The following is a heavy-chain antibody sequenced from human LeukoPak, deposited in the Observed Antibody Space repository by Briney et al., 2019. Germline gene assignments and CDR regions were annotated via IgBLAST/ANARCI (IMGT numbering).Heavy chain of an antibody. CDR1: GGSISSGDYY. V-gene: IGHV4-39*07. J-gene: IGHJ4*02. Sequence: PSETLSLTCTVSGGSISSGDYYWSWIRQPPGKGLEWIGEINHSGSTNYNPSLKSRVTISVDTSKNQFSLKLSSVTAADTAVYYCARGGTRGDYYDSSGYTVIGVFDYWGQGTLVTVSS. D-gene: IGHD3-22*01. CDR3: ARGGTRGDYYDSSGYTVIGVFDY. CDR2: INHSGST.